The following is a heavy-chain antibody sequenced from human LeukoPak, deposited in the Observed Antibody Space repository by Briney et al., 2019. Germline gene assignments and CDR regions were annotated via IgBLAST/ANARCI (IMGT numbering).Heavy chain of an antibody. D-gene: IGHD3-22*01. CDR2: ISYDGSNK. CDR1: GFTFSSYA. V-gene: IGHV3-30*18. Sequence: GGSLRLSCAVSGFTFSSYAMSWVRQAPGKGLEWVAVISYDGSNKYYADSVKGRFTISRDNSKNTLYLQMNSLRAEDTAVYYCAKGDWDYYDSSGYLDFDYWGQGTLVTVSS. CDR3: AKGDWDYYDSSGYLDFDY. J-gene: IGHJ4*02.